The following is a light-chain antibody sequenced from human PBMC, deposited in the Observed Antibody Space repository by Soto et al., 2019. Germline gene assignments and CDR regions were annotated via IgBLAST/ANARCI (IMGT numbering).Light chain of an antibody. V-gene: IGLV2-14*01. CDR1: SSDVGSYNY. Sequence: QSALTQPASVSGSPGQSITISCTGTSSDVGSYNYVSWYQRHPGKAPKLMIYEVSYRPSGVPDRFSGSKSGTSASLAITGLQAEDEADYYCQSQDSSLSGSVFGGGTKLTVL. CDR2: EVS. CDR3: QSQDSSLSGSV. J-gene: IGLJ2*01.